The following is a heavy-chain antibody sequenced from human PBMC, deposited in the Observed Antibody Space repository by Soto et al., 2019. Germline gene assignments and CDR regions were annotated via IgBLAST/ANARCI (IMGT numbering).Heavy chain of an antibody. D-gene: IGHD3-10*01. CDR2: IYWDDDK. Sequence: QITLKESGPTLVKPTQTLTLTCTFSGFSLTTGGVGVGWIRQPPGKALEWLALIYWDDDKRYSPSLNSRLTISKDTSKNHVVLTMTNMDPVDTATYYCAHTHAPRIIDYWGQGILVTVSS. V-gene: IGHV2-5*02. CDR1: GFSLTTGGVG. J-gene: IGHJ4*02. CDR3: AHTHAPRIIDY.